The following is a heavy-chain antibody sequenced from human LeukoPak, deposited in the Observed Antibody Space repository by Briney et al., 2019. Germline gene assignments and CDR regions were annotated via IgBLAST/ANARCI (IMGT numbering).Heavy chain of an antibody. CDR1: GGSISSYY. J-gene: IGHJ5*02. Sequence: SETLTLTCTVSGGSISSYYWSWIRQPPGKGLEWIRYIYYSGSTKYNPSLESRVTNPVNTSKNHFFLKLSHLTTADTAVVYCGRDFYASGFYFWFDPWGQGILVTVSS. CDR3: GRDFYASGFYFWFDP. D-gene: IGHD2/OR15-2a*01. CDR2: IYYSGST. V-gene: IGHV4-59*01.